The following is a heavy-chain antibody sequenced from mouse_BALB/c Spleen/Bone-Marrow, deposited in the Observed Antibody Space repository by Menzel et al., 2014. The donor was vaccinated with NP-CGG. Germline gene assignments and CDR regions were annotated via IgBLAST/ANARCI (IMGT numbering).Heavy chain of an antibody. D-gene: IGHD2-14*01. CDR3: ARGYRYTWFAY. CDR2: IDPANGST. Sequence: VQLQQSGAELVKPGASVKLSCTGSGFTCKDSYMHWVKQRPEQGLEWIGRIDPANGSTRYDPKFQGKATITADTSSNTAYLQLSSMTSEDASVYYCARGYRYTWFAYWGQGTMVTVSA. V-gene: IGHV14-3*02. CDR1: GFTCKDSY. J-gene: IGHJ3*01.